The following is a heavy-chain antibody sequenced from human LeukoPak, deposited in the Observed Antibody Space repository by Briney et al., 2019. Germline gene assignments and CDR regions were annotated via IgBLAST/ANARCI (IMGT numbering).Heavy chain of an antibody. Sequence: ASVKVSCKASGYTFTGYYMHWVRQAPGQGLEWMGWISPNSGGTNYAQKFQGRVTMTRDTSISTAYMELSSLRSDDTAVYYCARDRAVATIGGVDYWGQGTLATVSS. CDR3: ARDRAVATIGGVDY. CDR2: ISPNSGGT. J-gene: IGHJ4*02. CDR1: GYTFTGYY. V-gene: IGHV1-2*02. D-gene: IGHD5-12*01.